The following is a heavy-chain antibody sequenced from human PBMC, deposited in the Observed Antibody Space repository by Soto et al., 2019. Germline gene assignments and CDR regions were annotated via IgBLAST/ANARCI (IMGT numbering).Heavy chain of an antibody. CDR3: SRLISGPVGVDY. Sequence: QVPLVQSGAGVKKPGASVTVSCKASGYIFSSYAMHWVRQAPGQRLEWMGWVNPANGYTKYSQTFQGRVTITWDTSASTAYMDLSSLGSGDTAVYYCSRLISGPVGVDYWGQGTLVTVSS. V-gene: IGHV1-3*01. J-gene: IGHJ4*02. CDR2: VNPANGYT. CDR1: GYIFSSYA. D-gene: IGHD3-10*01.